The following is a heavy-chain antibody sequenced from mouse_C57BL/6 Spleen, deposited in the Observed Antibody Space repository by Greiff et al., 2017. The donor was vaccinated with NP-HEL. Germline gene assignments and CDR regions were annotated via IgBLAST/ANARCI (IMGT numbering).Heavy chain of an antibody. D-gene: IGHD3-2*02. J-gene: IGHJ2*01. Sequence: VQLQQSGPVLVKPGASVKMSCKASGYTFTDYYMNWVKQSHGKSLEWIGVINPYNGGTRYTQKFKGKATLTVDKSSSTAYMELNSLTPEDSAVYYCARGQLRLGFDYWGQGTTLTVSS. V-gene: IGHV1-19*01. CDR1: GYTFTDYY. CDR3: ARGQLRLGFDY. CDR2: INPYNGGT.